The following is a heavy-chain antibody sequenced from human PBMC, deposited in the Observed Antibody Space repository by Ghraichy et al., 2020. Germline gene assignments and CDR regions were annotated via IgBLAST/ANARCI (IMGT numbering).Heavy chain of an antibody. D-gene: IGHD4-17*01. V-gene: IGHV4-4*07. CDR2: IYSSGGT. Sequence: SETLSLTCTVSGGSISGYYWSWVRQPAGKGLEWIGRIYSSGGTNFKPSLECRVTMSVDTSKNQFSLKLSSVTAADTAVYYCARLWHGDYYYYGMDVWGQGTTVTVSS. J-gene: IGHJ6*02. CDR3: ARLWHGDYYYYGMDV. CDR1: GGSISGYY.